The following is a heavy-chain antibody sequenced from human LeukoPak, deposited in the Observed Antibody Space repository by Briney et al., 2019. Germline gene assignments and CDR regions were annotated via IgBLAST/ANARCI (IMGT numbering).Heavy chain of an antibody. CDR2: IYHSGST. D-gene: IGHD3-3*01. CDR1: GYSISSGYY. V-gene: IGHV4-38-2*02. CDR3: ASLGVVKHPNTAPHLPAMDV. Sequence: PSETLSLTCTVSGYSISSGYYWGWIRQPPGKGLEWIGSIYHSGSTYYNPSLKSRVTISVDTSKNQFSLKLSSVTAADTAVYYCASLGVVKHPNTAPHLPAMDVWGKGTTVTVSS. J-gene: IGHJ6*03.